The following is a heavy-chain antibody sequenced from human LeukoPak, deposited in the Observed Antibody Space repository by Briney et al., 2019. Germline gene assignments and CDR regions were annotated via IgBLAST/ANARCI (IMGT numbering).Heavy chain of an antibody. CDR1: GYTFTGYY. J-gene: IGHJ4*02. CDR3: ARDLTRDGKLRITMVRGVPPPLGY. D-gene: IGHD3-10*01. V-gene: IGHV1-46*01. CDR2: INPSGGST. Sequence: GASVKVSCKASGYTFTGYYMHWVRQAPGQGLEWMGIINPSGGSTSYAQKFQGRVTMTRDTSTSTVYMELSSLRSEDTAVYYCARDLTRDGKLRITMVRGVPPPLGYWGQGTLVTVSS.